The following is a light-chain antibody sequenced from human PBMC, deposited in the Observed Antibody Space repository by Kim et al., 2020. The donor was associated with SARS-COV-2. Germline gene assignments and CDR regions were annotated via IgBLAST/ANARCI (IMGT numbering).Light chain of an antibody. V-gene: IGKV1-39*01. CDR1: QSIANY. J-gene: IGKJ5*01. Sequence: DIQMTQSPSSLSASVGDRVTITCRASQSIANYLNWYQHKPPGKAPNFLLYAASTLHTGVPSRCSGSGSGTNFTLTVSGLQPEDCATYYCQQSYTTPITFGQGTRLEIK. CDR3: QQSYTTPIT. CDR2: AAS.